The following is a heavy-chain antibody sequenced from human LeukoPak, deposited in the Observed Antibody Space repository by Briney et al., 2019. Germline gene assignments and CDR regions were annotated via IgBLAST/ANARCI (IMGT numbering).Heavy chain of an antibody. J-gene: IGHJ4*02. Sequence: SQTLSLTCTVSGGSISSATYYWNWIRQPAGKGLEWIGRIYTSGSTNYNPSLKSRVTISVDTSKNQFSLKLSSVTAADTAVYYCARGFWNFDYWGQGTLVTVSS. CDR3: ARGFWNFDY. CDR2: IYTSGST. D-gene: IGHD1-1*01. V-gene: IGHV4-61*02. CDR1: GGSISSATYY.